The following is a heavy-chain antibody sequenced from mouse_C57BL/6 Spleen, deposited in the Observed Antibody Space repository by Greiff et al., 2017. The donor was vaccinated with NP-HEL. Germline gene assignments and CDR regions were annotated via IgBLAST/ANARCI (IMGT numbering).Heavy chain of an antibody. CDR1: GYTFTDYY. CDR2: INPNNGGT. CDR3: SRDSTRVTTRFAY. D-gene: IGHD2-2*01. Sequence: EVQLQQSGPELVKPGASVKISCKASGYTFTDYYMNWVKQSHGKSLEWIGDINPNNGGTSYNQKFKGKATLTVDKSSSPAYMELRSLTSEDSAVYYCSRDSTRVTTRFAYWGQGTLVTVSA. J-gene: IGHJ3*01. V-gene: IGHV1-26*01.